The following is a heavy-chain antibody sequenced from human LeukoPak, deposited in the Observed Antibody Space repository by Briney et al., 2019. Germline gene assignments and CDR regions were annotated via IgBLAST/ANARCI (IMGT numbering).Heavy chain of an antibody. CDR2: ISYDGSYK. Sequence: GGSLRLSCAASGFNFSAYGMHWVRQAPGKGPEWVIVISYDGSYKYYADSVRGRFTISRDNSKNTLYLQMNSLRAEDTAVYYCAKDPDHYGSGSYYGYWGQGTLVTVSS. J-gene: IGHJ4*02. V-gene: IGHV3-30*18. D-gene: IGHD3-10*01. CDR1: GFNFSAYG. CDR3: AKDPDHYGSGSYYGY.